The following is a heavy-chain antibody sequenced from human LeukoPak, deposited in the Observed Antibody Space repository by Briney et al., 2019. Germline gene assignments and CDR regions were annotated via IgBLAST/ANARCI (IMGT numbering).Heavy chain of an antibody. CDR1: GYTFTGYY. CDR3: ARDRGIVANDAFDI. Sequence: ASVKVSCKASGYTFTGYYMHWVRQAPGQGLEWMVWINPNSGGTNYAQKFQGRVTMTRDTSISTAYMELSRLRSDDTAVYYCARDRGIVANDAFDIWGQGTMVTVSS. J-gene: IGHJ3*02. CDR2: INPNSGGT. V-gene: IGHV1-2*02. D-gene: IGHD5-12*01.